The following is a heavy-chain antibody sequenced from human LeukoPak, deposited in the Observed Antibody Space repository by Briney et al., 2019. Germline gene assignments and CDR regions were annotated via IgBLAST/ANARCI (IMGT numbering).Heavy chain of an antibody. CDR1: EFTFSSYG. J-gene: IGHJ4*02. V-gene: IGHV3-33*06. Sequence: AGGSLRLSCAASEFTFSSYGMHWVRQAPGKGLEWVALIWYDRSNKYYADSVKGRFTISRDNSKNTLYLQMNSLRAEDTAVYYCAKDLHISGVAVGGSDPFDYWGQGTLVTVSS. D-gene: IGHD6-13*01. CDR3: AKDLHISGVAVGGSDPFDY. CDR2: IWYDRSNK.